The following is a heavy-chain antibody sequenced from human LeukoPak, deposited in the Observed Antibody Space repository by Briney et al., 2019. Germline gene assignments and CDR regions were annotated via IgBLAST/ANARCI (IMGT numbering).Heavy chain of an antibody. CDR1: GFTFSSYT. J-gene: IGHJ4*02. D-gene: IGHD1-1*01. CDR3: ARALTTLTYEGY. Sequence: PGGSLRLSCAASGFTFSSYTMHWIRQAPGKGLEWVSSISGSNSYIFYADSVKGRFTVSRDDAKDSLYLQMNSLRAVDTAVYYCARALTTLTYEGYWGQGTLVTVSS. V-gene: IGHV3-21*01. CDR2: ISGSNSYI.